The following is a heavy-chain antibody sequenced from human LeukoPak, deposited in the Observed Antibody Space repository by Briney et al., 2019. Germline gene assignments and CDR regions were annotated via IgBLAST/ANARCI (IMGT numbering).Heavy chain of an antibody. V-gene: IGHV1-46*01. Sequence: ASVKVSCKASGYTFTSYYMHWVRQAPGQGLEWMGIINPSGGSTSYAQKFQGRVTMTRDTSTSTVYMELSSLRSEDTAVYYCASRDAVTTMLDCWGQGSLVTVSS. CDR2: INPSGGST. CDR1: GYTFTSYY. J-gene: IGHJ4*02. D-gene: IGHD4-17*01. CDR3: ASRDAVTTMLDC.